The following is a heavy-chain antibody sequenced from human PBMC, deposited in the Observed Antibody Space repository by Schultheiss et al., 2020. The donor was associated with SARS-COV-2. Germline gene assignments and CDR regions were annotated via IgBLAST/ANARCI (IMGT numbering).Heavy chain of an antibody. D-gene: IGHD4-17*01. J-gene: IGHJ4*02. CDR3: TRHGDSYGDSDY. CDR2: INHSGST. CDR1: GGSFSGYY. Sequence: SETLSLTCAVYGGSFSGYYWSWIRQPPGKGLEWIGEINHSGSTNYNPSLKSRVTISVDTSKNQFSLKLSSVTAADTAVYYCTRHGDSYGDSDYWGQGTLVTVSS. V-gene: IGHV4-34*01.